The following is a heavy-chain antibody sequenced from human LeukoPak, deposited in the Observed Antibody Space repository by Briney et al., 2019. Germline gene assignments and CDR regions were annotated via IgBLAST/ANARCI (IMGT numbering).Heavy chain of an antibody. D-gene: IGHD4-17*01. Sequence: KPSQTLSLTCAVSGGSISSGGYSWSWIRQPPGKGLEWIGYIYHSGSTYYNPSLKSRVTISVDRSKNQFSLKLSSVTAADTAVYYCARATVVTPMGFDYWGQGTLVTVSS. CDR1: GGSISSGGYS. V-gene: IGHV4-30-2*01. CDR3: ARATVVTPMGFDY. J-gene: IGHJ4*02. CDR2: IYHSGST.